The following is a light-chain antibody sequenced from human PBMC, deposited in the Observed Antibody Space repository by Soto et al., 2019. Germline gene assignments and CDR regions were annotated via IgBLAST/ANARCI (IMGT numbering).Light chain of an antibody. CDR3: CSYAGSYTML. CDR1: SSDVGGYNY. V-gene: IGLV2-11*01. J-gene: IGLJ2*01. Sequence: QSVLTQPRSVSGSPGQSVTISCTGTSSDVGGYNYVSWYQQHPGKAPKFIIYDVNKRPSGVPDRFSGSKSGTTASLTISGLQADDGADYYCCSYAGSYTMLFGGGTQLTVL. CDR2: DVN.